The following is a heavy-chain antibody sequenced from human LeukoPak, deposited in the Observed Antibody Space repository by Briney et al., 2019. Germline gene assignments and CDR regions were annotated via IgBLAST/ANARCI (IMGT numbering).Heavy chain of an antibody. CDR2: TYYRSTWST. CDR1: GDSVSSHTAA. J-gene: IGHJ5*01. Sequence: SQTLSLSCNISGDSVSSHTAAWNWIRQSPSRGLEWLGRTYYRSTWSTDYAVSVQSRITINPDTSRNHFSLQLSSVTPEDTAVYYCARDRGGFDSWGQGTLVTVSS. CDR3: ARDRGGFDS. D-gene: IGHD3-10*01. V-gene: IGHV6-1*01.